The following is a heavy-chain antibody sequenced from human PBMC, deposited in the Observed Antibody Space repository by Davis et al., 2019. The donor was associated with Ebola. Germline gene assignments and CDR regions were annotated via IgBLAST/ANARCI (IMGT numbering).Heavy chain of an antibody. Sequence: SETLSLTCAVYGGSFSGYYWSWIRQPPGKGLEWIGEINHSGSTNYNPSLKSRVTISVDKSKNQFSLKLSSVTAADTAVYYCARDGGRYYYGMDVWGQGTTVTVSS. CDR3: ARDGGRYYYGMDV. V-gene: IGHV4-34*01. J-gene: IGHJ6*02. CDR1: GGSFSGYY. CDR2: INHSGST. D-gene: IGHD3-16*01.